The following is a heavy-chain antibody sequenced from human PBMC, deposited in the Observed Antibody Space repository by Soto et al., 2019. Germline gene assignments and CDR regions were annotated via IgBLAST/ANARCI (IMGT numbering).Heavy chain of an antibody. Sequence: QITLKESGPTLVKPTQTLTLTCSFSGFSLSSGGVGVAWIRQPPGKALEWLAIIYYNDDKRYSPSLKSRLTITKDTSKNQVVLTMTSMDPVDTATYYCVHRTERGEVNNFTRWFDPCGQGTLVTVSS. CDR2: IYYNDDK. J-gene: IGHJ5*02. D-gene: IGHD1-1*01. CDR3: VHRTERGEVNNFTRWFDP. V-gene: IGHV2-5*01. CDR1: GFSLSSGGVG.